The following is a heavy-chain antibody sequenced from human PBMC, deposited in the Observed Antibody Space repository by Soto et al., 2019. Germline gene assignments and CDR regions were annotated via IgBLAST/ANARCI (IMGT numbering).Heavy chain of an antibody. CDR1: GGSFSWYY. J-gene: IGHJ4*02. V-gene: IGHV4-34*01. CDR3: ARVGPPDSYGFYYFDY. CDR2: INHSGST. D-gene: IGHD5-18*01. Sequence: SETLSLTCAVYGGSFSWYYWSWIRQPPGKGLEWIGEINHSGSTNYNPSLKSRVTISVDTSKNQFSLKLSSVTAADTAVYYCARVGPPDSYGFYYFDYWGQGTLVTVSS.